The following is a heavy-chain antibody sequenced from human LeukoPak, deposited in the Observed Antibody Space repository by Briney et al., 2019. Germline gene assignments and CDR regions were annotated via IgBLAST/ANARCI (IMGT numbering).Heavy chain of an antibody. Sequence: SETLSLTCTVSGGSISSSSYHWGWIRQPPGKGLEWIGTIYYSGSTYYSPSLKSRVTISVDRSKNQFSLKLSSVTAADTAVYYCARTGVYYDSSGYGFWGQGTLVTVSS. J-gene: IGHJ4*02. CDR1: GGSISSSSYH. CDR3: ARTGVYYDSSGYGF. V-gene: IGHV4-39*01. D-gene: IGHD3-22*01. CDR2: IYYSGST.